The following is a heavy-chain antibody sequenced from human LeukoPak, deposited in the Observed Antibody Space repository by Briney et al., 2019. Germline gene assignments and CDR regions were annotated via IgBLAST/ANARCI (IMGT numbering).Heavy chain of an antibody. CDR3: ARAAAGPFDY. Sequence: PGASLRLSCAASGFTFNRYSMNWVRQAPGKGLEWISYISSSGTTIYYADSVKGRFTISRDNAKNSLYLQMNSLRAEDTAVYYCARAAAGPFDYWGQGTLVTVSS. CDR1: GFTFNRYS. D-gene: IGHD6-13*01. J-gene: IGHJ4*02. CDR2: ISSSGTTI. V-gene: IGHV3-48*04.